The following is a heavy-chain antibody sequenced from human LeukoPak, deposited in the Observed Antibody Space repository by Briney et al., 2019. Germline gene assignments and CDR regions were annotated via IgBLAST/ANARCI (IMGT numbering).Heavy chain of an antibody. CDR1: GFTFSDYY. CDR3: TRTRSNAVVPAARYGLDV. J-gene: IGHJ6*02. D-gene: IGHD2-2*01. Sequence: GGSLRLSCAASGFTFSDYYMDWVRQAPGKGLEWVARTRNKARGYTTEYAASVKGRFTISRDDSKSSLYLQMNSLKTEDTAVYYCTRTRSNAVVPAARYGLDVWGQGTTVTVSS. V-gene: IGHV3-72*01. CDR2: TRNKARGYTT.